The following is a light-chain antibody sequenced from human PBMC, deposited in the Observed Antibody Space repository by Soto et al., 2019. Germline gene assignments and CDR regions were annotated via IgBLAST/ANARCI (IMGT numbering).Light chain of an antibody. CDR1: QSVRSN. J-gene: IGKJ1*01. Sequence: EIVMTQSPVTLSVSPGERATLSCRASQSVRSNLAWYQQKPGQAPSLLIYGAFTRATGIPTRFSGTGSGTEFTLTISSLQSEDFALYYCQQYNDWPLTFDQGTKVEV. CDR2: GAF. V-gene: IGKV3-15*01. CDR3: QQYNDWPLT.